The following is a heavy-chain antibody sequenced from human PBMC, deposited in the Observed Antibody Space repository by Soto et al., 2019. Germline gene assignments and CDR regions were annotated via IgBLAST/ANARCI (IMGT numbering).Heavy chain of an antibody. V-gene: IGHV4-31*03. CDR2: IFHTGST. D-gene: IGHD1-1*01. Sequence: QVQLQESGPGLMKPSQTLSLTCSVSAGSISSPGYYWSWIRQHPGKGLEWLGYIFHTGSTDYNPSLMSRLTMSVDTSKNKFSLKLTSVTAADTALYYCARGATATTARGAFDIWGQGTMVTVSS. J-gene: IGHJ3*02. CDR1: AGSISSPGYY. CDR3: ARGATATTARGAFDI.